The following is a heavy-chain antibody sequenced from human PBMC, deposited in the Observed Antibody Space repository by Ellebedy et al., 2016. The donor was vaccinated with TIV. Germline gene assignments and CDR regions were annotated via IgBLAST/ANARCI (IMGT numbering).Heavy chain of an antibody. V-gene: IGHV3-23*01. D-gene: IGHD3-10*02. CDR1: GFTFSSGD. CDR3: ASSRYHYYVGNTIFAY. J-gene: IGHJ4*02. CDR2: LNANGVVI. Sequence: PGGSLRLSCAASGFTFSSGDMSWVRQAPGKGLEWVAGLNANGVVIAYADSVKGRSTISRDNSKNTLYLQINSLGPEDTAVYYCASSRYHYYVGNTIFAYWGQGTLVTVSS.